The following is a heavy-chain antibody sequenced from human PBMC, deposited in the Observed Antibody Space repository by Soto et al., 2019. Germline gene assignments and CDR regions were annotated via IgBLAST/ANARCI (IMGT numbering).Heavy chain of an antibody. CDR1: GGTFSSYA. CDR2: IIPIFGTA. CDR3: ARVGDSSGYLDY. V-gene: IGHV1-69*06. D-gene: IGHD3-22*01. Sequence: RASVKVSCKASGGTFSSYAISWVRRAPGQGLEWMGGIIPIFGTANYAQKFQGRVTITADKSTSTAYMELSSLRSEDAAVYYCARVGDSSGYLDYWGQGTLVTVSS. J-gene: IGHJ4*02.